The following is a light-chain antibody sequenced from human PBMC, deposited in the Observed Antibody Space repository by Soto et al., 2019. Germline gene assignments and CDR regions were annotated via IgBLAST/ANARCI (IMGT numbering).Light chain of an antibody. Sequence: EIVMTQSPATLSVSPVERATLSCRASQSVSSNLAWYQQKPGQAPRLLIYGASTRATGIPARFSGSGSGTEFTLTISSLPSEDFAVYYCQQYNNWPPRTFGQGTKVEIK. V-gene: IGKV3-15*01. J-gene: IGKJ1*01. CDR2: GAS. CDR3: QQYNNWPPRT. CDR1: QSVSSN.